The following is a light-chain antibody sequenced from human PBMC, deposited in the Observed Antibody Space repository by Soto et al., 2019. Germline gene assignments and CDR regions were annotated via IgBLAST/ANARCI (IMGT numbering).Light chain of an antibody. V-gene: IGLV1-51*01. CDR3: ATWDGSLAAEV. CDR2: DNN. Sequence: QSVLTQPPSVSAAPGQTVTISCSGSSSNIGNNYVSWYQQLPGTAPKLLIYDNNKRPSGIPDRFSGSKSGTSGTLDITGLQTGDEADYYCATWDGSLAAEVFGGGTQLTVL. CDR1: SSNIGNNY. J-gene: IGLJ2*01.